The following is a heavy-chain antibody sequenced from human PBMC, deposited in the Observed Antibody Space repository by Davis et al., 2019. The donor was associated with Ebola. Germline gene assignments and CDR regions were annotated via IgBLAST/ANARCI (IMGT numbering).Heavy chain of an antibody. D-gene: IGHD3-16*01. V-gene: IGHV1-2*04. Sequence: AASVKVSCKASGYTFTSYAMHWVRQAPGQGLEWMGWINPNSGGTNYAQKFQGWVTMTRDTSISTAYMELSRLRSDDTAVYYCARDRGSLLYYYGMDVWGQGTTVTVSS. CDR1: GYTFTSYA. J-gene: IGHJ6*02. CDR2: INPNSGGT. CDR3: ARDRGSLLYYYGMDV.